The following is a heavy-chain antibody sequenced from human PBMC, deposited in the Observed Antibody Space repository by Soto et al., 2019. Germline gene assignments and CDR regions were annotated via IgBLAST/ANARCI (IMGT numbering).Heavy chain of an antibody. CDR1: GFTFSSYD. V-gene: IGHV3-13*01. CDR3: ARDVDMTGYFDY. CDR2: IGTAGDT. Sequence: GGSLRLSCAASGFTFSSYDMHWVRQATGKGLEWVSAIGTAGDTYYPGSVKGRFTISRENAKNSLYLQMNSLRAEDTAVYYCARDVDMTGYFDYWGQGTLVTVSS. D-gene: IGHD2-15*01. J-gene: IGHJ4*02.